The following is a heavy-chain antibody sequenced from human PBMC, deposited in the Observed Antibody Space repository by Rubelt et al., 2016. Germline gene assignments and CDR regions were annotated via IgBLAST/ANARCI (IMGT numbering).Heavy chain of an antibody. CDR2: IYYSGST. V-gene: IGHV4-59*08. J-gene: IGHJ4*02. CDR1: GCSISSYY. D-gene: IGHD5-24*01. CDR3: ARSRDGYKGAYFDY. Sequence: ETLSLTCTVSGCSISSYYWSWIRQPPGKGLVWIGYIYYSGSTNYNPSLKSRATISVDTSKNQFSLKLSSVTAADTAVYYWARSRDGYKGAYFDYWGQGTLVTVSS.